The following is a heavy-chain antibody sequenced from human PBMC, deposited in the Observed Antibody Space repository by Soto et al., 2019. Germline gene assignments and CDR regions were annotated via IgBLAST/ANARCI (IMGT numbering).Heavy chain of an antibody. Sequence: QVQLVESGGGVVQPGRSLRLSCAASGFTFSSYAMHWVRQAPGKGLEWVAVISYDGSNKYYADSVKGRFTISRDNSKNTRYLQMNSLRAEDTAVYYCAREEPSGEGAYDYWGQGTLVTVSS. D-gene: IGHD1-26*01. J-gene: IGHJ4*02. CDR2: ISYDGSNK. CDR3: AREEPSGEGAYDY. V-gene: IGHV3-30-3*01. CDR1: GFTFSSYA.